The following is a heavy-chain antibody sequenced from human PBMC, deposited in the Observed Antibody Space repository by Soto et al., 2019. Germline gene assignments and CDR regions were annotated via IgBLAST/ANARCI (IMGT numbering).Heavy chain of an antibody. D-gene: IGHD6-6*01. J-gene: IGHJ4*02. CDR2: ISDSGTNT. V-gene: IGHV3-23*01. CDR3: ARSSSSSWP. CDR1: GFTFSSYA. Sequence: EVQLLESGGSLVQPGGSLRLSCAASGFTFSSYAMSWVRQGPGKGLEWVSAISDSGTNTYYADSVKGRFTISRDNSKSTLYLQINSLRDEDTAIYYCARSSSSSWPWGQGTLVTVSS.